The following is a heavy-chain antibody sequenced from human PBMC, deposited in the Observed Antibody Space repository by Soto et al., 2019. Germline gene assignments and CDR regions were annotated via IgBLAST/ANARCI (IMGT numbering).Heavy chain of an antibody. CDR3: AISMVRGVITENWFDP. CDR1: GYTFTSYA. V-gene: IGHV1-3*01. D-gene: IGHD3-10*01. J-gene: IGHJ5*02. CDR2: INAGNGNT. Sequence: ASVKVSCKASGYTFTSYAMHWVRQAPGQRLEWMGWINAGNGNTKYSQKFQGRVTITRDTSASTAYMELSSLRSEDTAVYYCAISMVRGVITENWFDPWGQGTLVPVSS.